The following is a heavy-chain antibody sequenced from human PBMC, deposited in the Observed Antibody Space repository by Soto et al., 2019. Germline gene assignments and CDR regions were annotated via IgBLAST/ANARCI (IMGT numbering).Heavy chain of an antibody. CDR3: ARVVYFYDSSGYYGGWFDP. CDR1: GGSISSYY. J-gene: IGHJ5*02. Sequence: QVQLQESGPGLVKPSETLSLTCTVSGGSISSYYWSWLRQPAGKGLEWLVRIYTSGSTNYNPSIKSRVTMSVDTSTNQFSLKLSSVTAADTAVYYCARVVYFYDSSGYYGGWFDPWGQGTLVTVSS. CDR2: IYTSGST. V-gene: IGHV4-4*07. D-gene: IGHD3-22*01.